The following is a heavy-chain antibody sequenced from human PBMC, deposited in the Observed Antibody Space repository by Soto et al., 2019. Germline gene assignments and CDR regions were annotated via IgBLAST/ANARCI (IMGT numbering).Heavy chain of an antibody. V-gene: IGHV4-31*03. CDR2: IYYSGST. Sequence: SETLSLTCTVSGGSISSGGYYWSWIRQHPGKGLVWIGYIYYSGSTYYNPSLKSRVTISVDTSKNQFSLKLSSVTAADTAVYYCARGLTYSSSPGSYYYYGMDAWGQGTTVTVSS. J-gene: IGHJ6*02. CDR1: GGSISSGGYY. D-gene: IGHD6-6*01. CDR3: ARGLTYSSSPGSYYYYGMDA.